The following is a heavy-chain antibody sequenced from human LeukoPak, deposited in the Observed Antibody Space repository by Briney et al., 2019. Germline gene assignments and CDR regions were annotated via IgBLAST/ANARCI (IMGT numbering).Heavy chain of an antibody. CDR1: GGTFSSYA. V-gene: IGHV1-69*05. CDR3: ARVGGSYYDSSGYYSEVGYFDY. D-gene: IGHD3-22*01. CDR2: IIPIFGTA. J-gene: IGHJ4*02. Sequence: SVKVSCKASGGTFSSYAISWVRQAPGQGLEWMGGIIPIFGTANYAQKFQGRVTITTDESTSTAYMELSSLRSEGTAVYYCARVGGSYYDSSGYYSEVGYFDYWGQGTLVTVSS.